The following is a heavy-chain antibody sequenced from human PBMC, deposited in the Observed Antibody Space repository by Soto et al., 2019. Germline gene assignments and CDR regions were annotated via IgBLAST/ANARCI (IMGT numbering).Heavy chain of an antibody. Sequence: VQLVESGGGLVQPGGSLRLSCAASGFTVSSFYMTWVRQAPGKGLQWVAVISSGGSTYYADSVKGRFTISRDNSKNTLYREMNSLRAEDTAVYYCARDTFGGAYDFLHGGQGTLVTVSS. J-gene: IGHJ4*02. D-gene: IGHD3-3*01. CDR1: GFTVSSFY. CDR2: ISSGGST. V-gene: IGHV3-66*01. CDR3: ARDTFGGAYDFLH.